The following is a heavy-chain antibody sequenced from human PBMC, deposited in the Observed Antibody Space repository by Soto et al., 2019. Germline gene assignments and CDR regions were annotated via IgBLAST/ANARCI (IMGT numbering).Heavy chain of an antibody. CDR3: ARGGVAAHDY. D-gene: IGHD6-19*01. CDR1: GFTFSSYG. Sequence: QVQLVESGGGVVQPGRSLRLSCAASGFTFSSYGMHWVRQAPGKGLEWVAVIWYDGSNKYYADSVKGRFTISRDNSKNRLYLQMNSLRAEDTAVYYWARGGVAAHDYWGQGTLVTVSS. V-gene: IGHV3-33*01. CDR2: IWYDGSNK. J-gene: IGHJ4*02.